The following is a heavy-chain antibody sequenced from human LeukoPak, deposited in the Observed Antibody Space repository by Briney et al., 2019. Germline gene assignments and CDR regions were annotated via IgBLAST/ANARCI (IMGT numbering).Heavy chain of an antibody. CDR1: GGSISSGNDY. D-gene: IGHD3-22*01. J-gene: IGHJ5*02. CDR3: ARGYSSSLASPGELDP. Sequence: PSETLSLTCTVSGGSISSGNDYWSWIRQPAGKGLEWVGRVYNGGRTDYNPSLKSRVTMSLDTANNQFSMKMNSVTAADTAVYYCARGYSSSLASPGELDPWGQGTLVTVSS. CDR2: VYNGGRT. V-gene: IGHV4-61*02.